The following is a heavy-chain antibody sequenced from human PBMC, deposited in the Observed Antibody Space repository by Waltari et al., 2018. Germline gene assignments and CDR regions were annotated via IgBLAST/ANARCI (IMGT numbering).Heavy chain of an antibody. CDR2: IYHSGSI. CDR1: GYSINSGYY. V-gene: IGHV4-38-2*01. CDR3: ASWGSGVVDD. D-gene: IGHD7-27*01. Sequence: QVQLQESGPGLVKPSETLSLTCAVSGYSINSGYYWGWIRQPPGKGLEWIGSIYHSGSIYNIPSLKRRVTIPEDTSKSQLSLKLSSVTAADTAGYNCASWGSGVVDDWGQGTLDTVSS. J-gene: IGHJ4*02.